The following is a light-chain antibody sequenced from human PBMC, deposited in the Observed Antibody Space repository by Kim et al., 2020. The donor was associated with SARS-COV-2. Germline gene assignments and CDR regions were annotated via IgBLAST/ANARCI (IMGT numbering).Light chain of an antibody. CDR2: DVS. CDR1: SSDVGGYNY. Sequence: QSITISCTGTSSDVGGYNYVSWYQQHPGKAHKLMIYDVSKRPSGVSNRFSGSKSGNTASLTISGLQAEDEADYYCSSYTSSSTLYVFGTGTKVTVL. V-gene: IGLV2-14*04. J-gene: IGLJ1*01. CDR3: SSYTSSSTLYV.